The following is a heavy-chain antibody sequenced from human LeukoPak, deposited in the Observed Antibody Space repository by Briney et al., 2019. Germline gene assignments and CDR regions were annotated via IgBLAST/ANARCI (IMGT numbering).Heavy chain of an antibody. CDR1: GFAFSSYG. D-gene: IGHD3-10*01. J-gene: IGHJ5*02. V-gene: IGHV3-30*18. CDR2: ISHDGSNK. CDR3: AKDGYYYGSGSEGYWFDP. Sequence: AGGSLRLSCAASGFAFSSYGMHWVRQAPGKGLEWVAVISHDGSNKYYADSVKGRFTISRDNSKNTLYLQMNSLRAEDTAVYYCAKDGYYYGSGSEGYWFDPWGQGTLVTVSS.